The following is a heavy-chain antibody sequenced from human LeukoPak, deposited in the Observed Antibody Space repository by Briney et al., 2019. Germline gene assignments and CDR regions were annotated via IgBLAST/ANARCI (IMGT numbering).Heavy chain of an antibody. D-gene: IGHD3-10*01. J-gene: IGHJ4*02. Sequence: GGSLRLSCAASGITFSNAWMTWVRRAPGKGMEWVGRILSKTEGGTADYAAPVKGKFTISRDDSKDTMYLQMNSLKSEDTAAYYCTTQRAGAFDYWGQGTLVTVSS. CDR2: ILSKTEGGTA. CDR1: GITFSNAW. CDR3: TTQRAGAFDY. V-gene: IGHV3-15*01.